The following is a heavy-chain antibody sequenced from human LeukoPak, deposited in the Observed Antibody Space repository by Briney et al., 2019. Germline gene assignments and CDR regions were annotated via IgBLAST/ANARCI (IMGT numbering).Heavy chain of an antibody. CDR1: GFTFSSYA. CDR2: ISGSGGST. CDR3: ARVGMVRGVIKGSYYYYGMDV. D-gene: IGHD3-10*01. J-gene: IGHJ6*04. Sequence: PGGSLRLSCAASGFTFSSYAMSWVRQAPGKGLEWVSAISGSGGSTSYAAPVKGRFTFSRDNSKNTLYLQMNSLRAEDTAVYYCARVGMVRGVIKGSYYYYGMDVWGKGTTVTVSS. V-gene: IGHV3-23*01.